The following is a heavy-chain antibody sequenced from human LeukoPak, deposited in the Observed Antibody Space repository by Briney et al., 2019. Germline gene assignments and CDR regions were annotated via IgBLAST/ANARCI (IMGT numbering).Heavy chain of an antibody. Sequence: GASVKVSCKASGGTFSSYAISWVRQAPGQGLEWMGRSIPIPGIANYAQKFQGRVTITADKSTSTAYMELSSLRSEDTAVYYCARDGNSDMVGAIYYFDYWGQGTLVTVSS. D-gene: IGHD1-26*01. V-gene: IGHV1-69*04. CDR1: GGTFSSYA. J-gene: IGHJ4*02. CDR3: ARDGNSDMVGAIYYFDY. CDR2: SIPIPGIA.